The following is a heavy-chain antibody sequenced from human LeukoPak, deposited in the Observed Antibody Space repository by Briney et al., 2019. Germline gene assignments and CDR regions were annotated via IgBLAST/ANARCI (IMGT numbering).Heavy chain of an antibody. D-gene: IGHD3-10*01. CDR2: IDTSASYI. J-gene: IGHJ3*02. V-gene: IGHV3-21*01. CDR1: GFTFNSYS. Sequence: AGGSLRLSCAASGFTFNSYSMNWVRQAPGKGLEWVSFIDTSASYIYYGDSMKGRFTISRDNAKNSLYLQMNGLRAEDTPVYYCATGRSITLLRGVAMSDGFDIWGQGAMVTVSS. CDR3: ATGRSITLLRGVAMSDGFDI.